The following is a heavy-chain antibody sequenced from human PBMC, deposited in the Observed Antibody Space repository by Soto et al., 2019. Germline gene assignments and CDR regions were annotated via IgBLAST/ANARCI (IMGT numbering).Heavy chain of an antibody. CDR3: ARVRLAAAGVFFGY. J-gene: IGHJ4*02. Sequence: PGESLTISCKGSGYSFSSYWVSWVRQMPGKGLEWMGRIDPTESYINYSPSFQGHVSISVDKSISTVYLQWSSLKASDTAMYYCARVRLAAAGVFFGYWGQGTLVTVSS. V-gene: IGHV5-10-1*01. CDR2: IDPTESYI. D-gene: IGHD6-13*01. CDR1: GYSFSSYW.